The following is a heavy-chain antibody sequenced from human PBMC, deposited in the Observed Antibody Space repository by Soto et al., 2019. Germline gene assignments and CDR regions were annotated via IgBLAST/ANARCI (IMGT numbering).Heavy chain of an antibody. CDR2: ISAYNGNT. Sequence: GASVKVSCKASGYTFTGYYMHWVRQAPGQGLEWMGWISAYNGNTNYAQKLQGRVTMTTDASTSTAYMELRSLRSDDTAVYYCARCGSYYDILTGPHDAFDIWGQGTMVTVSS. CDR1: GYTFTGYY. CDR3: ARCGSYYDILTGPHDAFDI. V-gene: IGHV1-18*04. D-gene: IGHD3-9*01. J-gene: IGHJ3*02.